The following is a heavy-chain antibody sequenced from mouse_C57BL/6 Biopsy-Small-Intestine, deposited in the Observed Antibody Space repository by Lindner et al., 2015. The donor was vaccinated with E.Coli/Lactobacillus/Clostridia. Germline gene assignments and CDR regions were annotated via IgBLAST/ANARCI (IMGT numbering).Heavy chain of an antibody. CDR1: GYSITSGYY. Sequence: VQLQESGPGLVKPSQSLSLTCSVTGYSITSGYYWNWIRQFPGNKLEWMGYISYDGSNNYNPSLKNRISITRDTSKNQFFLKLNSVTTEDTATYYCARDRDYDGDYYAMDYWGQGTSVTVSS. D-gene: IGHD2-4*01. CDR3: ARDRDYDGDYYAMDY. CDR2: ISYDGSN. V-gene: IGHV3-6*01. J-gene: IGHJ4*01.